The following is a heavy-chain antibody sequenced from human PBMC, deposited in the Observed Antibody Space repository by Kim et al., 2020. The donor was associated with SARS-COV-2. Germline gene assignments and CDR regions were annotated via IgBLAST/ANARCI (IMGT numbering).Heavy chain of an antibody. V-gene: IGHV3-23*01. Sequence: GGSLRLSCAASGFTFSSYAMSWVRQAPGKGLEWVSAISGSGGSTYYADSVKGRFTISRDNSKNTLYLQMNSLRAEDTAVYYCAKDDVSIVLIGTVTPLEDSEGLDYWGQGTLVTVSS. J-gene: IGHJ4*02. CDR2: ISGSGGST. CDR3: AKDDVSIVLIGTVTPLEDSEGLDY. D-gene: IGHD2-8*01. CDR1: GFTFSSYA.